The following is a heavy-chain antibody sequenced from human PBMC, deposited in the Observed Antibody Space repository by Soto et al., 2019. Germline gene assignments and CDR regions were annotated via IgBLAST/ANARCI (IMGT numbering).Heavy chain of an antibody. J-gene: IGHJ4*02. CDR2: IIPIFGTA. CDR3: AHVDGYNSGYYFDY. CDR1: GGTFSSYA. D-gene: IGHD5-12*01. Sequence: SVKVSCKASGGTFSSYAISWVRQAPGQGLEWMGGIIPIFGTANYAQKFQGRVTITADESTSTAYMELSSLRSEDTAVYYCAHVDGYNSGYYFDYWGQGTLVTVSS. V-gene: IGHV1-69*13.